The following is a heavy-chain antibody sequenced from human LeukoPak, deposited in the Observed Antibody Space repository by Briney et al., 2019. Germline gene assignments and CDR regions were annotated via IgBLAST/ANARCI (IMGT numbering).Heavy chain of an antibody. Sequence: SETLSLTCTVSGGSISSSSYYWGWVRQPPGKGLEWIGSISYSGSTYYNPSLKSRVTISVDTSKNQFSLKLSSVTAADTAVYYCAGTYSGSYNYYGMDVWGQGTTVTVSS. CDR1: GGSISSSSYY. V-gene: IGHV4-39*01. J-gene: IGHJ6*02. CDR3: AGTYSGSYNYYGMDV. D-gene: IGHD1-26*01. CDR2: ISYSGST.